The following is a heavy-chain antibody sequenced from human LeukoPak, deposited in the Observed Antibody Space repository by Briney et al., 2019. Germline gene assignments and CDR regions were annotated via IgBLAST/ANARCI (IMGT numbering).Heavy chain of an antibody. CDR2: ISSGGGTI. CDR1: GFTLSSCS. D-gene: IGHD5-18*01. CDR3: ARDTAVVRRYFDL. Sequence: HPGGSLRLSCVASGFTLSSCSMNWVRQAPGKGLEWVSYISSGGGTIYYADSVKGRFTISRDSAKNSLYLQMDSLRAEDTAVYHCARDTAVVRRYFDLWGRGTLVTVSS. V-gene: IGHV3-48*01. J-gene: IGHJ2*01.